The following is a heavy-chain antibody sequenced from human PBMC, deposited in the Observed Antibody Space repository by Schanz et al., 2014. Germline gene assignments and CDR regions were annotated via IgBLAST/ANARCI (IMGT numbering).Heavy chain of an antibody. CDR3: ARDRDAGGYDS. D-gene: IGHD2-8*02. J-gene: IGHJ5*01. CDR1: GFTFSTYA. Sequence: EVQLVESGGGLVQPGGSLRLSCATSGFTFSTYAMSWVRQAPGKGLEWVSGISGSGVITYYEDSVKGRFTISRDNAKNSVYLQMHSLRAEDTALYYCARDRDAGGYDSWGQGTLVTVSS. V-gene: IGHV3-23*04. CDR2: ISGSGVIT.